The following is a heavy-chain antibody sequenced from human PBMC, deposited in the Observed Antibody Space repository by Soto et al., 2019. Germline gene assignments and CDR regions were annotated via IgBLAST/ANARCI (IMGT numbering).Heavy chain of an antibody. V-gene: IGHV4-4*09. J-gene: IGHJ4*02. D-gene: IGHD3-16*01. CDR1: GDSITTRY. Sequence: SETLSLTCTVSGDSITTRYWSWIRQPPGKGLEWIGYIYTTGDNYNPSLMSRASMSLDTSKNLFSLRLRSVTAADTAVYYCAGGDHWRLVDYWGRGNLVTVSS. CDR3: AGGDHWRLVDY. CDR2: IYTTGD.